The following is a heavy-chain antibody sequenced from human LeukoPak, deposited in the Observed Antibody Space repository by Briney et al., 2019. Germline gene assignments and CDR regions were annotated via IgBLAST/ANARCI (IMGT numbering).Heavy chain of an antibody. J-gene: IGHJ4*02. CDR3: ARQGYGSSWYVDYFDY. CDR1: GGSISAYY. Sequence: PSETLSLTCTVSGGSISAYYWSWIRQPPGKGLEWIGYIYYTGSTKYNPSLKSRVTISVDTSKNQFSLKLSSVTAADTAVYYCARQGYGSSWYVDYFDYWGQGTLVTVSS. V-gene: IGHV4-59*08. CDR2: IYYTGST. D-gene: IGHD6-13*01.